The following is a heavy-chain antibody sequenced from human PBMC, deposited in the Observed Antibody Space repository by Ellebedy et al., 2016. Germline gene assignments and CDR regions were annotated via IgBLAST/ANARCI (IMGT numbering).Heavy chain of an antibody. V-gene: IGHV5-51*01. Sequence: GESLKISXKVSGYIFANYWIGWVRQMPGKGLEWMGIIYPGDSDTRYSPSFQGQVTISADKSISTAYLQWSSLKASDTAMYYCARHLKISHSLTYFYYYMDFWGEGTTVTVSS. CDR3: ARHLKISHSLTYFYYYMDF. D-gene: IGHD6-13*01. J-gene: IGHJ6*03. CDR1: GYIFANYW. CDR2: IYPGDSDT.